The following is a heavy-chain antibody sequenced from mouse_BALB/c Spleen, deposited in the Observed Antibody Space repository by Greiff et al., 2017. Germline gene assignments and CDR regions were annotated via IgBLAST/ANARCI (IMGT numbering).Heavy chain of an antibody. CDR2: IRNKANGYTT. J-gene: IGHJ3*01. Sequence: EVQVVESGGGLVQPGGSLRLSCATSGFTFTDYYMSWVRQPPGKALEWLGFIRNKANGYTTEYSASVKGRFTISRDNSQSILYLQMNTLRAEDSATYYCARDRYDKRAWFAYWGQGTLVTVSA. D-gene: IGHD2-14*01. CDR1: GFTFTDYY. CDR3: ARDRYDKRAWFAY. V-gene: IGHV7-3*02.